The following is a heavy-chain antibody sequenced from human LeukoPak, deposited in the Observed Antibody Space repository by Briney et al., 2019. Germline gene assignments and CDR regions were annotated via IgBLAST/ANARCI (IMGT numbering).Heavy chain of an antibody. D-gene: IGHD3-22*01. J-gene: IGHJ3*02. CDR3: ARVLYYYDTSGSVFAFDI. CDR2: IYYSGST. Sequence: SETLSLNCTVSGGSNSSYYWSWIRQPPGKGLEWIGYIYYSGSTNYNPSLKSRVTISVDTSKNQFSLKLSSVTAADTALYYCARVLYYYDTSGSVFAFDIWGQGTMVTVSS. CDR1: GGSNSSYY. V-gene: IGHV4-59*01.